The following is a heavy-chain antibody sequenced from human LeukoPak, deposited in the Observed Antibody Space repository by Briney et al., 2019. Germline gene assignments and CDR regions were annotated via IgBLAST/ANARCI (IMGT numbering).Heavy chain of an antibody. CDR3: ASGTFDGPLYGTYWYFHV. J-gene: IGHJ2*01. Sequence: SETLSLTCAVPGASINNNYWTWVRQPPGKGLEWIGYIYSNGNTNYNPSLKGRVTMSIETSKNQFSLQLSSVTAADTAVYYCASGTFDGPLYGTYWYFHVWGRGTLVTVSS. D-gene: IGHD1-14*01. CDR2: IYSNGNT. V-gene: IGHV4-59*01. CDR1: GASINNNY.